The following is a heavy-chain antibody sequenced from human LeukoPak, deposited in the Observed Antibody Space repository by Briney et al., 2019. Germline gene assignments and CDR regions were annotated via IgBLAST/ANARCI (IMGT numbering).Heavy chain of an antibody. Sequence: GGSLRLSCEASGFAFSNYWMSWVRQAPGKGLEWVAFIRYDGSNKYYADSVKGRFTISRDNSKNTLYLQMNSLRAEDTAVYYCARVRYSGYYFDYWGQGTLVTVSS. J-gene: IGHJ4*02. V-gene: IGHV3-30*02. D-gene: IGHD3-10*01. CDR3: ARVRYSGYYFDY. CDR2: IRYDGSNK. CDR1: GFAFSNYW.